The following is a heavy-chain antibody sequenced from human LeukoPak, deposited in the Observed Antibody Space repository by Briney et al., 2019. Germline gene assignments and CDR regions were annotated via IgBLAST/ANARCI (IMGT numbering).Heavy chain of an antibody. D-gene: IGHD6-13*01. Sequence: GGSLRLSCAASGFTFSSYGVHWVRQAPGKGLEWVAVISYDGSNKYYADSVKGRFTISRDNSKNTLYLQMNSLRAEDTAVYYCAKPLGSSSSWHFDYWGQGTLVTVSS. J-gene: IGHJ4*02. CDR1: GFTFSSYG. CDR3: AKPLGSSSSWHFDY. V-gene: IGHV3-30*18. CDR2: ISYDGSNK.